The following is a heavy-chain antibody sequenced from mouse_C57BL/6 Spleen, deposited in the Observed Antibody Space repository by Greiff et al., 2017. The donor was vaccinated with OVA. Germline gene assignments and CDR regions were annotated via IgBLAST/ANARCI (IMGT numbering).Heavy chain of an antibody. V-gene: IGHV1-59*01. CDR2: IDPSDSYT. CDR3: ARGGQSSGYDYAMDY. CDR1: GYTFTSYW. J-gene: IGHJ4*01. D-gene: IGHD3-2*02. Sequence: QVQLQQPGAELVRPGTSVKLSCKASGYTFTSYWMHWVKQRPGQGLEWIGVIDPSDSYTNYNQKFKGKATLTVDTSSSTAYMQLSSLTSEDSAVYYCARGGQSSGYDYAMDYWGQGTSVTVSS.